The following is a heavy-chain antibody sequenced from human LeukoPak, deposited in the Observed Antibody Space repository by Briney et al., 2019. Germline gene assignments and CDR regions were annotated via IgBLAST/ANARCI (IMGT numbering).Heavy chain of an antibody. V-gene: IGHV6-1*01. CDR1: GDSVSSTSSA. D-gene: IGHD6-13*01. CDR2: TYYRSKWYF. J-gene: IGHJ6*02. Sequence: SQTLSLTWAISGDSVSSTSSAWNWIRQSPSGGLEWLGRTYYRSKWYFEYAVSVKSRITINPDTSKNQFSLRLNSVTPGDTAVYFWGKLVPGGNYYSGVDVWGQGTTVTVSS. CDR3: GKLVPGGNYYSGVDV.